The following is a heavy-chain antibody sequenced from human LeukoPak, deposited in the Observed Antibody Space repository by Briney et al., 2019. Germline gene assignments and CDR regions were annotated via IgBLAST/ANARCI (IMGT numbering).Heavy chain of an antibody. V-gene: IGHV3-23*01. Sequence: GGSLRLSCAASGFTFSSYAMSWVRQAPGKGLEWVSAISGSGGSTYYADSVKGRFTISRDNSKNTLYLQMNSLRAEDTAVYYYAKAPKYYYDSSGYYFDYWGQGTLVTVSS. J-gene: IGHJ4*02. CDR2: ISGSGGST. CDR3: AKAPKYYYDSSGYYFDY. CDR1: GFTFSSYA. D-gene: IGHD3-22*01.